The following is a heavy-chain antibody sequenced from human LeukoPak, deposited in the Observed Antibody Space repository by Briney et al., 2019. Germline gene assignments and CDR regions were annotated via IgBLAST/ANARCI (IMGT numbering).Heavy chain of an antibody. CDR2: ISHDGSNK. CDR1: GFTFSSYA. D-gene: IGHD3-3*02. J-gene: IGHJ4*02. Sequence: HGRSLRLSCAASGFTFSSYAMHWVRQAPGKGLEWLAVISHDGSNKYYADSVKGRFTISRDNSKNTLYVQMNSLRADDTAVYYCARDIAFDGTRPPDYWGQGTLVTVSS. V-gene: IGHV3-30*04. CDR3: ARDIAFDGTRPPDY.